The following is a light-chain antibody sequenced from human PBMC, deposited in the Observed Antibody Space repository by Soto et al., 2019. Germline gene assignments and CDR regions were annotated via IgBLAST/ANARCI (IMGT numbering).Light chain of an antibody. CDR3: QQYYNWPPYT. V-gene: IGKV3-15*01. J-gene: IGKJ2*01. CDR2: SAS. Sequence: EVVMTQSPATLSVSPGDRATLSCRASQSVDTNVVWYQQKPGQPPRLLVHSASIRATGVPARFTGIGSGTDFTLTIRGLQSDDCVIYYCQQYYNWPPYTFGHGTRLQIK. CDR1: QSVDTN.